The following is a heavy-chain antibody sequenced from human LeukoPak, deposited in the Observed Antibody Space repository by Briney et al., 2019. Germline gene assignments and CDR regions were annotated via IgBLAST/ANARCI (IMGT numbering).Heavy chain of an antibody. CDR2: MYYDGST. V-gene: IGHV4-39*01. D-gene: IGHD4-17*01. CDR1: GASIFSTTFY. Sequence: SETLSLACSVSGASIFSTTFYWGWIRQPPGKGLEWIGSMYYDGSTYYNPSLKSRVSISVDTSNNQFSLKLTSVTAADTAVYFCARRSDSERDDGEDYFDFWGQGTLVTISS. CDR3: ARRSDSERDDGEDYFDF. J-gene: IGHJ4*02.